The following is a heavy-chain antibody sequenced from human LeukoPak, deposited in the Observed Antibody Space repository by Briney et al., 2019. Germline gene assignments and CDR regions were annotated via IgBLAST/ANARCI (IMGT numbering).Heavy chain of an antibody. Sequence: PSETLSLTCTVSGGSISSYYWSWIRQPPGKGLEWIGYVYYSGSTNYNPSLNRRVTISVDTSKNQFSLKRSSVSAADTAVYYCARVGSDYDFWSGYYKGANAFDIWGQGTMVTVSS. J-gene: IGHJ3*02. CDR1: GGSISSYY. D-gene: IGHD3-3*01. CDR2: VYYSGST. V-gene: IGHV4-59*01. CDR3: ARVGSDYDFWSGYYKGANAFDI.